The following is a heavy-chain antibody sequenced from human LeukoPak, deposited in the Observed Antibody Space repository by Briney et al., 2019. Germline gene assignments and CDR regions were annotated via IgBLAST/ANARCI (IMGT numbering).Heavy chain of an antibody. J-gene: IGHJ4*02. CDR3: ARHWDSSSWYGHIDY. CDR2: IYYSGST. Sequence: TSETLSLTCTVSGGSISSYYWSWIRQPPGKGLEWIGYIYYSGSTNYNPSLKSRVTISVDTSKNQFSLKLSSVTAADTAVYYCARHWDSSSWYGHIDYWGQGTLVTVSS. V-gene: IGHV4-59*08. D-gene: IGHD6-13*01. CDR1: GGSISSYY.